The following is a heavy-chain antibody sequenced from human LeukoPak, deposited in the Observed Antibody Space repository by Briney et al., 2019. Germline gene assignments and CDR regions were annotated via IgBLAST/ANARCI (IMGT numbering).Heavy chain of an antibody. CDR1: GGSISSYY. CDR3: ARELGYCSGGSCYAVMDV. CDR2: IYYSGST. V-gene: IGHV4-59*01. Sequence: SETLSLTCTVSGGSISSYYWSWIRQPPGKGLEWIGYIYYSGSTNYNPSLKSRVTISVDTSKNQFSLKLSSVTAADTAVYYCARELGYCSGGSCYAVMDVWGKGTTVTISS. D-gene: IGHD2-15*01. J-gene: IGHJ6*03.